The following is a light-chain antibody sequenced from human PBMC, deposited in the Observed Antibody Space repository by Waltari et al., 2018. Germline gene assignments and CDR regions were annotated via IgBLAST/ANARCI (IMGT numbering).Light chain of an antibody. CDR2: EAS. CDR3: QQYNSYSLLT. J-gene: IGKJ4*01. V-gene: IGKV1-5*03. Sequence: DIRMTQSPSTLSASAGDRVIISCRASQSISKWLAWYQQKPGKAPKLLIYEASTLQSGVPSRFSGTGAATDFTLTISSLQPDDFATYYCQQYNSYSLLTFGGGTNVEIK. CDR1: QSISKW.